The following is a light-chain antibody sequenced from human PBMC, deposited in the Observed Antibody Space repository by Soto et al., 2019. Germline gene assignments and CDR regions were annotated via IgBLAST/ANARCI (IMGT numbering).Light chain of an antibody. Sequence: QSLLTQPASVSGSPGQSSTISCTGTSSDIGHYDHVSWYQQHPGKAPKLMIYHVTYRPSGVSNRYSGSKSGNSASLTISGLQADYEADYYCCSLTTSHTYVFGSGTKVTVL. CDR3: CSLTTSHTYV. CDR1: SSDIGHYDH. V-gene: IGLV2-14*03. J-gene: IGLJ1*01. CDR2: HVT.